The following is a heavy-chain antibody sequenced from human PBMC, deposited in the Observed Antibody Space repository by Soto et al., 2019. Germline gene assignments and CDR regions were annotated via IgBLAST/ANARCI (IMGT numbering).Heavy chain of an antibody. Sequence: GGSLRLSCAASGFTFSSYAMSWVRQAPGKGLEWVSAISGSGGSTYYADSVKGRFTISRDNSKNTLYLQMNSLRAEDTAVYYCAIGRTMVRGSRYNWFDPWGQGTLVTVSS. J-gene: IGHJ5*02. V-gene: IGHV3-23*01. CDR2: ISGSGGST. CDR3: AIGRTMVRGSRYNWFDP. D-gene: IGHD3-10*01. CDR1: GFTFSSYA.